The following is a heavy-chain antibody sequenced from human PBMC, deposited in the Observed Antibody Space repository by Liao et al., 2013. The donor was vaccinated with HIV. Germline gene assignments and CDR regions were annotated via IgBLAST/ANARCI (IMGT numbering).Heavy chain of an antibody. CDR3: ASAPPHDDFWSGFVPRH. CDR2: LYQSGNT. CDR1: DGSISGSDYH. J-gene: IGHJ1*01. V-gene: IGHV4-39*07. D-gene: IGHD3-3*01. Sequence: QLQLQESGPGLVKPSETLSLACTVSDGSISGSDYHWVWIRQPPGKRLEWIGSLYQSGNTFYNPSLESRVTISVDTSKNQISLRLTSVTAADTAVYYCASAPPHDDFWSGFVPRHWGQGAWSPSPQ.